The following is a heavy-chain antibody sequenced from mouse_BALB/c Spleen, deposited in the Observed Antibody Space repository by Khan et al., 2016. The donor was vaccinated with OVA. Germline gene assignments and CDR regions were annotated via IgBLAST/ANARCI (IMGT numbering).Heavy chain of an antibody. D-gene: IGHD1-2*01. J-gene: IGHJ2*01. CDR2: ISYSGST. CDR1: GYSITSGYG. Sequence: EVQLQESGPGLVKPSQSLSLTCTVTGYSITSGYGWNWIRQFPGNKLECMGYISYSGSTNYNPSLKSRISITRDTSKNQLFLQLNSVTTEDTATYYCARTARIKYWGQGTTLTVSS. V-gene: IGHV3-2*02. CDR3: ARTARIKY.